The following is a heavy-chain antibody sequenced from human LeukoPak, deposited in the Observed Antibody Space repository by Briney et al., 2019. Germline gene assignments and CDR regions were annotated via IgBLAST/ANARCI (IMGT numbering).Heavy chain of an antibody. CDR3: AKDLSSSWNYFDY. D-gene: IGHD6-13*01. Sequence: GGSLRLSCAASGFTFSSYAMNWVRQAPGKGLEWVSGISGSGGNTYYADSVKGRVTISRDNSKNTLYLQMNSLRAEDTAVYYCAKDLSSSWNYFDYWGQGTLVTVSS. CDR2: ISGSGGNT. J-gene: IGHJ4*02. CDR1: GFTFSSYA. V-gene: IGHV3-23*01.